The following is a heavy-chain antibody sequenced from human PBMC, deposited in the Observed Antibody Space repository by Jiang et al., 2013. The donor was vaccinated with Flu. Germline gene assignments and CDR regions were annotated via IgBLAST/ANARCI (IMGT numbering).Heavy chain of an antibody. Sequence: RSLRLSCAASGFTFSNYGMHWVRQAPGKGLEWVALIPHDGYNTYYGDSVKGRCTISRDNSKNTLFLQMNSMRPEDTAVYYCAKGGAAAGNVWYFDLWGRGTLVTVSS. CDR1: GFTFSNYG. D-gene: IGHD6-13*01. CDR3: AKGGAAAGNVWYFDL. J-gene: IGHJ2*01. CDR2: IPHDGYNT. V-gene: IGHV3-30*18.